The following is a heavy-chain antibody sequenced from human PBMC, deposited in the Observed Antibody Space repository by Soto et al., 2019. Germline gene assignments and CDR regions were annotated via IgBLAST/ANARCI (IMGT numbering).Heavy chain of an antibody. CDR3: AGHWEPSFGRLNYYYGMDV. CDR1: GGTFSSYA. CDR2: IIPIFGTA. J-gene: IGHJ6*02. Sequence: GASVKVSCKASGGTFSSYAISWVRQAPGQGLEWMGGIIPIFGTANYAQKFQGRVTITADESTSTAYMELSSLRSEDTAVYYCAGHWEPSFGRLNYYYGMDVWGQGTTVTVSS. D-gene: IGHD3-10*01. V-gene: IGHV1-69*13.